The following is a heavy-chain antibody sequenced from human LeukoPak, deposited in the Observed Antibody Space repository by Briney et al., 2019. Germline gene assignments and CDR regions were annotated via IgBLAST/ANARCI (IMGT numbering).Heavy chain of an antibody. V-gene: IGHV3-7*01. Sequence: PGGSLRLSCAASGFTFSSYWMSWVRQAPGKGLEWVANIKQDGSEKYYVDSVKGRFTISRDNAKNSLYLQMNSLRAEDTAVYYCARDRVWYDTNAFDIWGQGTMVTVSS. J-gene: IGHJ3*02. CDR3: ARDRVWYDTNAFDI. D-gene: IGHD3-22*01. CDR1: GFTFSSYW. CDR2: IKQDGSEK.